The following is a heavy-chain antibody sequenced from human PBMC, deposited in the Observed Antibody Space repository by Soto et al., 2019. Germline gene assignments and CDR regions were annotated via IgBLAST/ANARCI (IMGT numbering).Heavy chain of an antibody. CDR2: IYWDDAK. V-gene: IGHV2-5*02. D-gene: IGHD3-16*01. CDR3: AHKGGGDRILDY. Sequence: QITLKESGPTLVKPTQTLTLTCNFSGFSLSTRGVGVGWIRQPPGKALEWLTLIYWDDAKEYSPSRRSRITIPKATSKDHVDLTMTEMAPGDPATYYCAHKGGGDRILDYWGQGTLVTVSS. J-gene: IGHJ4*02. CDR1: GFSLSTRGVG.